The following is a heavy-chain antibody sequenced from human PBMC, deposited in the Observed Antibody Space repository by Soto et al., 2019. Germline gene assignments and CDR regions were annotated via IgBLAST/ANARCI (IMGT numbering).Heavy chain of an antibody. CDR1: GYTLTELS. D-gene: IGHD3-10*01. J-gene: IGHJ4*02. Sequence: ASVKVSCQVSGYTLTELSMHWVRQAPGKGLEWMGGFDPEDGDTIYAQKFQGRVTMTEDTSTDTAYMELSSLRSEDTAVYYCATANGGSGSQDYWGQGTLVTASS. CDR3: ATANGGSGSQDY. CDR2: FDPEDGDT. V-gene: IGHV1-24*01.